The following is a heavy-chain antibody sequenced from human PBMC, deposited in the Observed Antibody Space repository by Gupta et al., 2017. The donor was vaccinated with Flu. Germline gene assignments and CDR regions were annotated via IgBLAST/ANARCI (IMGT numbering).Heavy chain of an antibody. CDR2: INSDSVYI. J-gene: IGHJ6*02. V-gene: IGHV3-21*01. D-gene: IGHD3-22*01. Sequence: VHLVESGGGLVAPGGFLSLSRAASGFSFSVSTMRCVRQAPGKALEWVSSINSDSVYIYYADSVRCRFTISRDNAEDSLFLQMKSLGAEDTAIYYCARDYDSTSYYGLDVWGQGTAVTVSS. CDR1: GFSFSVST. CDR3: ARDYDSTSYYGLDV.